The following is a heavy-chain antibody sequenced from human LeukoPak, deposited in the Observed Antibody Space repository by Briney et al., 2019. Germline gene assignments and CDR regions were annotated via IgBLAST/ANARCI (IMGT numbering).Heavy chain of an antibody. D-gene: IGHD3-16*01. CDR1: GYSICSIYY. CDR3: VRSYASSGLDH. Sequence: SETLSLTCTVSGYSICSIYYWGWIRQPPGKGLEWIGSISHSGPSAYNPSLKSRVTMSLDTSRSQFSLKLSSVTAADTAVYYCVRSYASSGLDHWGQGTLVTVSS. J-gene: IGHJ4*02. CDR2: ISHSGPS. V-gene: IGHV4-38-2*02.